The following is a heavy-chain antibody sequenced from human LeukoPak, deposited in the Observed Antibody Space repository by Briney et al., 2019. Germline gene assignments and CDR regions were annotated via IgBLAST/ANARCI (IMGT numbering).Heavy chain of an antibody. J-gene: IGHJ4*02. CDR3: ARGFLAYFDSSGYYYDY. V-gene: IGHV1-2*02. CDR2: INPNTGAT. Sequence: ASVKVSCKAGGYTFTGYYMHWVQQAPGEGLEWMGWINPNTGATKYAQKFQGRVTMPRDTSIFTACVEVSRLRSDDTAVYYCARGFLAYFDSSGYYYDYWGQGTLVTVSS. D-gene: IGHD3-22*01. CDR1: GYTFTGYY.